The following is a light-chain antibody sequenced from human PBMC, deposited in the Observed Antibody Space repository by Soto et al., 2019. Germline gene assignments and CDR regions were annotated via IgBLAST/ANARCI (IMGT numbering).Light chain of an antibody. J-gene: IGKJ1*01. V-gene: IGKV1-5*03. CDR1: QSVTIW. CDR2: ETS. CDR3: QQYNSWPRT. Sequence: DIQMTQSPYTLSASLGDRVTITCRASQSVTIWLAWYQQKPGKAPKLLIYETSSLESGVPSRFSGSGSGTEFPLTISSLQPDDFASYYCQQYNSWPRTFGQGTKVEIK.